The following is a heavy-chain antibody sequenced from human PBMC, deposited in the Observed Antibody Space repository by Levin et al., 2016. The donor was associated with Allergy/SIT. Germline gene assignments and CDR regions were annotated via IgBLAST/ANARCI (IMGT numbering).Heavy chain of an antibody. J-gene: IGHJ6*02. CDR2: ISSSGSTI. V-gene: IGHV3-11*01. Sequence: GESLKISCAASGFTFSDYYMSWIRQAPGKGLEWVSYISSSGSTIYYADSVKGRFTISRDNAKNSLYLQMNSLRAEDTAVYYCASTQQQLAPSGMDVWGQGTTVTVSS. CDR1: GFTFSDYY. D-gene: IGHD6-13*01. CDR3: ASTQQQLAPSGMDV.